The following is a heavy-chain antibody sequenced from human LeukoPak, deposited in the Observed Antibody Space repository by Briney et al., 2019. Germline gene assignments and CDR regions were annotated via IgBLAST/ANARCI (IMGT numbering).Heavy chain of an antibody. V-gene: IGHV1-2*02. Sequence: ASVNVSCKASGYTFTRYYMHWVRQAPGQGPEWMGWINPVSGGTNYAQNCQGRVTMTRETSISTVYMEVDSLISEGTAVYFCARDPIRADGYNFDSWGQGPLVTVS. CDR1: GYTFTRYY. D-gene: IGHD5-24*01. CDR2: INPVSGGT. J-gene: IGHJ5*01. CDR3: ARDPIRADGYNFDS.